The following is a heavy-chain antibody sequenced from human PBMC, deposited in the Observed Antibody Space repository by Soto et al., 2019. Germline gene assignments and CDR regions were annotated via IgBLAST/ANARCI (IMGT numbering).Heavy chain of an antibody. D-gene: IGHD5-12*01. V-gene: IGHV3-21*01. CDR3: AGDRGNIVAN. CDR1: GFTFSSYS. CDR2: ISSSSSYI. Sequence: GGSLRLSCAASGFTFSSYSMNWVRQAPGKGLEWVSSISSSSSYIYYADSVKGRFTVSRDNAKNSLYLQMNGLRAEDTAVYYCAGDRGNIVANWGQGTLVTVSS. J-gene: IGHJ4*02.